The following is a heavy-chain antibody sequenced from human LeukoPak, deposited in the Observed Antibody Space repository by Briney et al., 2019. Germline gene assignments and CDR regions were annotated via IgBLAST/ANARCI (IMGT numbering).Heavy chain of an antibody. CDR1: GGSISGYY. J-gene: IGHJ4*02. D-gene: IGHD2-15*01. CDR3: ARGQYCSGGTCYSDY. CDR2: IYYSGST. V-gene: IGHV4-59*01. Sequence: SVTLSLTCNVPGGSISGYYWSWMRQPPGRRLEWIGFIYYSGSTNYNPSLKSRITISLDTSKNQFSLGLTSVTAADTAVYYCARGQYCSGGTCYSDYWGQGTLVTVSS.